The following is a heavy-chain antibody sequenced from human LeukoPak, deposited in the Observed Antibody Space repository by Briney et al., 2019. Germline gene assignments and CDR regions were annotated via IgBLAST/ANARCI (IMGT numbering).Heavy chain of an antibody. V-gene: IGHV1-3*01. D-gene: IGHD3-22*01. CDR1: GYTFTSYA. J-gene: IGHJ4*02. CDR2: INAGNGNT. CDR3: ARARYYYDDDYFDY. Sequence: ASVKVSCKASGYTFTSYAMHWVRQAPGQRLEWMGWINAGNGNTKYSQKFQGRVTITRDTSASTAYMELSSLRSEDTAVYYCARARYYYDDDYFDYWGQGTLVTVSP.